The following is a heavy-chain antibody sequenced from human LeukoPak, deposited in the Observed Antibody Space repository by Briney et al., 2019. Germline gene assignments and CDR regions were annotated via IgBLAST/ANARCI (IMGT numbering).Heavy chain of an antibody. V-gene: IGHV3-48*04. Sequence: GGSLRLSCAASGFTFIGHNMNWVRQAPGKGLEWVSFVSISSGTIYYADSVKGRFTISRDNAKNSLYLQMNSLRAEDTAVYYCARVAGCSSTSCYSWFDPWGQGTLVTVSS. CDR2: VSISSGTI. J-gene: IGHJ5*02. CDR1: GFTFIGHN. CDR3: ARVAGCSSTSCYSWFDP. D-gene: IGHD2-2*01.